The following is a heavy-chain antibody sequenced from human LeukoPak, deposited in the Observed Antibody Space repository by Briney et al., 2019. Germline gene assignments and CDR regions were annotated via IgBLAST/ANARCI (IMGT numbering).Heavy chain of an antibody. CDR3: ARDPFYGDYAAFDI. CDR2: IYSDGST. J-gene: IGHJ3*02. V-gene: IGHV3-66*01. Sequence: GGSLRLSCAASGFTVSSNYMSWVRQAPGKGLKWVSVIYSDGSTYYADSVKGRFTISRDNSKNTLYLQMNSLRAEDTAVYYCARDPFYGDYAAFDIWGQGTMVTVSS. CDR1: GFTVSSNY. D-gene: IGHD4-17*01.